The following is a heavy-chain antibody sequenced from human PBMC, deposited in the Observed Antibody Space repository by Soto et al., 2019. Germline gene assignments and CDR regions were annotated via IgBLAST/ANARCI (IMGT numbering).Heavy chain of an antibody. J-gene: IGHJ4*02. D-gene: IGHD6-19*01. CDR1: GFTFSSYS. CDR3: ATRSSGWYFDY. V-gene: IGHV3-48*01. Sequence: GGSLRLSCAASGFTFSSYSMNWVRQAPGKGLEWVSYISSTSSTIYYADSVKGRFTISRDNSKNTLYLQMNSLRAEDTAVYYCATRSSGWYFDYWGQGTLVTVSS. CDR2: ISSTSSTI.